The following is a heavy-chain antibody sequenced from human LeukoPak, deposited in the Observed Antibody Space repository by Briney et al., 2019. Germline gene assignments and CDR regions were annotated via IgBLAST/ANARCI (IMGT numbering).Heavy chain of an antibody. CDR3: AKDRTAAAGTSFDI. CDR1: GFTLSSYA. D-gene: IGHD6-13*01. V-gene: IGHV3-30*02. CDR2: IRHDASNE. J-gene: IGHJ3*02. Sequence: GGSLRLSCAASGFTLSSYAMHWVRQAPGKGLEWVAFIRHDASNEYYVDSEKGRFTISRDNSKNTLYLQMNSLRVEDTSVYYCAKDRTAAAGTSFDIWGQGTMVTVSS.